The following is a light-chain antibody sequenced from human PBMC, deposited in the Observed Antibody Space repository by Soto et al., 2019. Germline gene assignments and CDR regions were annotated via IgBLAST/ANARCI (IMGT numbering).Light chain of an antibody. CDR1: SSDVGGYNY. V-gene: IGLV2-14*01. J-gene: IGLJ1*01. Sequence: QSALTQPASVSGSPGQSITISCTGTSSDVGGYNYVSWYQQHPGKAPKLMIYEFSNRPSGVSNRFSCSKSGNTASLTISGLQAEDEAHYYCSSYTSSSTLYVFGTGTKVTVL. CDR3: SSYTSSSTLYV. CDR2: EFS.